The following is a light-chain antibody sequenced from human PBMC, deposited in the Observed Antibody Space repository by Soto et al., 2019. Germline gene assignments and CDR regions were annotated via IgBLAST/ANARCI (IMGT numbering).Light chain of an antibody. V-gene: IGKV3-20*01. CDR2: GAS. J-gene: IGKJ2*01. Sequence: EIVLTQSPGTLSLSPGERATLSCRASQSVSSSYLAWYQQKPGQAPRLLIYGASSRATCIPDRFSGSGSGTDFTLTSSRLEPEDFAVYYCQKYGSSPYTFGQGTKLEIK. CDR1: QSVSSSY. CDR3: QKYGSSPYT.